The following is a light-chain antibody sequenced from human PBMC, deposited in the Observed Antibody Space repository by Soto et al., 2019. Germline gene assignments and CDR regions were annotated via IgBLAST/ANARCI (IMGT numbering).Light chain of an antibody. V-gene: IGKV1-39*01. CDR2: DAS. CDR3: QQSYSTPIT. J-gene: IGKJ5*01. CDR1: QGISSY. Sequence: IQLTQSPSSLSASVGDRVTITCQASQGISSYLGWYQQKPGKAPNLLIYDASTLHSGVPSRFSGSGSGTDFTLTISSLQPEDFATYYCQQSYSTPITFGQGTRLE.